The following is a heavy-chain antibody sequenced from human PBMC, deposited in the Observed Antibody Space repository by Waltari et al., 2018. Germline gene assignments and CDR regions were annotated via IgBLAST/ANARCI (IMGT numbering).Heavy chain of an antibody. CDR3: ARESAFSTSWYPGFDP. V-gene: IGHV1-2*06. CDR2: INPNSGDT. Sequence: QVELVQSGAEVRKPGASVKVSCKASGYSLTSYYMHWVRQAPGLGLEWMGRINPNSGDTNAAPKFQVRVTLTRDTSVNTAFLERRSLTSDDTAVYFCARESAFSTSWYPGFDPWGQGTLVTVAS. D-gene: IGHD2-2*01. CDR1: GYSLTSYY. J-gene: IGHJ5*02.